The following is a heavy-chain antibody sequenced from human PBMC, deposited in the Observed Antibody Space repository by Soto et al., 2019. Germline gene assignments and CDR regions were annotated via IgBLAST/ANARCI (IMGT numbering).Heavy chain of an antibody. J-gene: IGHJ2*01. Sequence: QVQLQESGPGLVKPSGTLSLTCAVSGGSISSAHWWTWVRQPPGKGLEWIGEIYHSGSTNYNPSLKSRVTISLDMSKNHFSLKLTSVTAADTAVYYCASTIYGDISAYFDLWGRGTLVTVSS. CDR1: GGSISSAHW. CDR3: ASTIYGDISAYFDL. V-gene: IGHV4-4*02. CDR2: IYHSGST. D-gene: IGHD4-17*01.